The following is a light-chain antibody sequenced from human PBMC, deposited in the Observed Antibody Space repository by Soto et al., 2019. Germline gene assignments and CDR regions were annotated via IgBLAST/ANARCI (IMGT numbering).Light chain of an antibody. CDR3: QQYGGSPPT. V-gene: IGKV3-20*01. J-gene: IGKJ1*01. CDR2: GAS. CDR1: QSVSSY. Sequence: EIVLTQSPATLSLSPGERATLSCRASQSVSSYLAWYQQKPGQAPRLLIYGASNRATGIPDRFSGSGSGTDFTLTINRLEPEDFAVYCCQQYGGSPPTFGQGTKVDIK.